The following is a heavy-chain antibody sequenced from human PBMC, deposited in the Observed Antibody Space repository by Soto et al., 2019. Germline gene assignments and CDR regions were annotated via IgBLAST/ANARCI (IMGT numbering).Heavy chain of an antibody. CDR3: ARALWADPIDY. J-gene: IGHJ4*02. CDR1: GYTFTSYY. CDR2: VNPSGGST. D-gene: IGHD6-19*01. V-gene: IGHV1-46*01. Sequence: ASVKVSCKASGYTFTSYYMHWVRQAPGQGLEWMGIVNPSGGSTSYAQKFQGRVTMTRDTSTSTVYMELSSLRSEDTAVYYCARALWADPIDYWGQGTLVTVSS.